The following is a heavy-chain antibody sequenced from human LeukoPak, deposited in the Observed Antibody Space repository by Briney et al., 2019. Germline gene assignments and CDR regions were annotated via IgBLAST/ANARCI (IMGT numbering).Heavy chain of an antibody. CDR1: GNTFAGYY. Sequence: ASVRVSCKASGNTFAGYYVHWVRQAPGQGLEWMGWINTHNGATNYAQHFQGRVTMTTDTAVTTAYMDLDGLISDDAAVYFCARGPIGGLRKGFDIWGQGTPVTVSS. CDR2: INTHNGAT. J-gene: IGHJ4*02. V-gene: IGHV1-2*02. CDR3: ARGPIGGLRKGFDI. D-gene: IGHD1-26*01.